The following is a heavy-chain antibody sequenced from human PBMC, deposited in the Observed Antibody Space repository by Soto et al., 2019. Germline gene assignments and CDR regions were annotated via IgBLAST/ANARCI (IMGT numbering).Heavy chain of an antibody. J-gene: IGHJ6*02. V-gene: IGHV4-31*03. CDR2: IYYSGST. CDR3: ARVCGGDCHYGMDV. CDR1: GGSISSGGYY. D-gene: IGHD2-21*02. Sequence: SETLSLTCTVSGGSISSGGYYWSWIRQHPGKGLEWIGYIYYSGSTYYNPSLKSRVTISVDTSKNQFSLKLSSVTAADTAVYYCARVCGGDCHYGMDVSGQGTTVTVSS.